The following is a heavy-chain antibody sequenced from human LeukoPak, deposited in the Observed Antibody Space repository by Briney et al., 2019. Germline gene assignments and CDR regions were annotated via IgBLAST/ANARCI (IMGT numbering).Heavy chain of an antibody. V-gene: IGHV1-2*02. CDR3: ARLGYSSGSDY. J-gene: IGHJ4*02. D-gene: IGHD6-19*01. CDR1: GYTFTGYY. Sequence: GASVKVSCKTSGYTFTGYYIHWVRQAPGQGLEWMGWINPNSGDTNYAQKFQGRVTMTRDTSISTAYMELSRLRSDDTAVYYCARLGYSSGSDYWGQGTLVTVSS. CDR2: INPNSGDT.